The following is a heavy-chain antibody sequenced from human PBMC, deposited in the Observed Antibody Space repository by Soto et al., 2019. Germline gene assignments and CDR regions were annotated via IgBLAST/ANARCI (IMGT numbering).Heavy chain of an antibody. CDR3: AKHSAYPLPANYFYYGLYG. Sequence: XGARQRSCAAAGITFTNHAMPGVRQTPGKGLEWVAAISYDEIDKKYASSVKGRFTVSRDNVKNTLSLQMNSLRPEDTAVYYSAKHSAYPLPANYFYYGLYGRGQGTTVRVSS. J-gene: IGHJ6*02. V-gene: IGHV3-30*18. D-gene: IGHD2-2*01. CDR1: GITFTNHA. CDR2: ISYDEIDK.